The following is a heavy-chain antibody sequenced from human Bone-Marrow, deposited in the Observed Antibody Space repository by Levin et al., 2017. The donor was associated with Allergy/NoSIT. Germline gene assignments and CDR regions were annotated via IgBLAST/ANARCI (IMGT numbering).Heavy chain of an antibody. J-gene: IGHJ5*02. CDR2: IWYDGSNK. V-gene: IGHV3-33*01. D-gene: IGHD6-6*01. CDR3: RWFDP. Sequence: GGSLRLSCAASGFTFSSYGMHWVRQAPGKGLEWVAVIWYDGSNKYYADSVKGRFTISRDNSKNTLYLQMNSLRAEDTADQLVRWFDPWGQGTLVTVSS. CDR1: GFTFSSYG.